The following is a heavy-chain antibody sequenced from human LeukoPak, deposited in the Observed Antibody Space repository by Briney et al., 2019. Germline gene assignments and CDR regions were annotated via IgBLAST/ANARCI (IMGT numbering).Heavy chain of an antibody. Sequence: PGGSLRLSCEASGFTLEFTLSSYTMNWVRQAPGKGLEWVASIGGTRDYIYYGDSVEGRFTISRDNAKNSLYLQMNSLRAEDTAVYYCARDTNSWCSDIWGKGTTVTVSS. CDR2: IGGTRDYI. J-gene: IGHJ6*04. V-gene: IGHV3-21*06. D-gene: IGHD6-13*01. CDR3: ARDTNSWCSDI. CDR1: GFTLEFTLSSYT.